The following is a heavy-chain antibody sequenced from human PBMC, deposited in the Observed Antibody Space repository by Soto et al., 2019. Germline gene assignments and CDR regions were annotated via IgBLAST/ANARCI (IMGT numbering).Heavy chain of an antibody. D-gene: IGHD5-18*01. V-gene: IGHV3-74*03. CDR3: ARGLRPAGYSNSWARVHLDY. J-gene: IGHJ4*02. CDR1: GFSFSDYW. CDR2: IDTDGYKS. Sequence: GGSLRLSCAASGFSFSDYWMHWVRQVPGKGLEWVSRIDTDGYKSTYANAVKGRFTTSRDNAKKTLYLEMNSLSAEDTALYYCARGLRPAGYSNSWARVHLDYWGQGTQVTVSS.